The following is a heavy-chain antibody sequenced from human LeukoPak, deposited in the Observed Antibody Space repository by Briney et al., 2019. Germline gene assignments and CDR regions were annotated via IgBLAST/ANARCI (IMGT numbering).Heavy chain of an antibody. CDR1: GYTFTSYY. V-gene: IGHV1-46*01. CDR3: ARDPRYCSSTSCPPPSFDY. CDR2: INPSGGST. Sequence: GASVKVSCKASGYTFTSYYMHWVRQAPGQGLEWMGIINPSGGSTSYAQKFQGRVTMTRDTSTSTVYMELSSLRSEDTAVYYCARDPRYCSSTSCPPPSFDYWGQGTLVTVSS. D-gene: IGHD2-2*01. J-gene: IGHJ4*02.